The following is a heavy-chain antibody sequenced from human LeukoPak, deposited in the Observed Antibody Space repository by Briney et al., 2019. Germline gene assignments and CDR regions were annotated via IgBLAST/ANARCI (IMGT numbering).Heavy chain of an antibody. CDR3: ARAPITTPFYFDY. CDR1: GFAFDEHG. V-gene: IGHV3-20*04. D-gene: IGHD3-10*01. CDR2: INWSGGST. J-gene: IGHJ4*02. Sequence: RPGGSLRLSCTASGFAFDEHGMSWVRQVPGKGLEWVSGINWSGGSTGYADPLRGRFTISRDNAKNSLYLQMDSLRAEDTALYYCARAPITTPFYFDYWGQGTLVTVSS.